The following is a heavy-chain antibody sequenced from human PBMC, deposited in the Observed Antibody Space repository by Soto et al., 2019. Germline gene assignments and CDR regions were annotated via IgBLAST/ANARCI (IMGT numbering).Heavy chain of an antibody. CDR1: GYTFTSYA. CDR2: INAGNGNT. V-gene: IGHV1-3*01. CDR3: ARGAPDSSGWYEFDY. D-gene: IGHD6-19*01. Sequence: ASVKVSCKASGYTFTSYAMHWVRQAPGQRLEWMGWINAGNGNTKYSQKFQGRVTITRDTSASTAYMEMSSPRSEDTAVYYCARGAPDSSGWYEFDYWGQGTLVTVSS. J-gene: IGHJ4*02.